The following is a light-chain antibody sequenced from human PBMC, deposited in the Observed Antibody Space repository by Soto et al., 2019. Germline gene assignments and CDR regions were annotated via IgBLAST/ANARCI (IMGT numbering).Light chain of an antibody. CDR1: QSISIW. V-gene: IGKV1-5*03. J-gene: IGKJ1*01. Sequence: DIQMTQSPSTLSASVGDRVAITCRASQSISIWLAWYQQKLGKAPKLLIYKASSLESGVPSRFSGSGSGTEFTLTISSLQPDDFATYYCQQYNDYSWTFGQGTKVEIK. CDR3: QQYNDYSWT. CDR2: KAS.